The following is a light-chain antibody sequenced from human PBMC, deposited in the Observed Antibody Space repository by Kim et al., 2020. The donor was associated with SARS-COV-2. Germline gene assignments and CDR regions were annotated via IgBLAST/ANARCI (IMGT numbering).Light chain of an antibody. CDR2: RDS. V-gene: IGLV3-1*01. CDR1: KLGDKY. CDR3: QAWDSSTHVV. J-gene: IGLJ2*01. Sequence: SYELTQPPSVSVSPGQTASITCSGDKLGDKYACWYQQKPGQSPVLVIYRDSKRPSGIPERFSGSNSGNTATLTISGTQAMDEADYYCQAWDSSTHVVFVG.